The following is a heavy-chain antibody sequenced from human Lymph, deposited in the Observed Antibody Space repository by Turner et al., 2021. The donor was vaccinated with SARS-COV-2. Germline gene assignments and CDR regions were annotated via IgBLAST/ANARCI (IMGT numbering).Heavy chain of an antibody. CDR3: ARGDYGDYGTVYFDY. Sequence: EVQLVESGGGLVKPGGSLRLSCAASGFTFSSYSMNWVRQAPRKGLEWVSSIRSSSSYIYYADSVKGRFTISRDNAKNSLYLQMNSLRAEDTAVYYCARGDYGDYGTVYFDYWGQGTLVTVSS. V-gene: IGHV3-21*01. D-gene: IGHD4-17*01. CDR1: GFTFSSYS. J-gene: IGHJ4*02. CDR2: IRSSSSYI.